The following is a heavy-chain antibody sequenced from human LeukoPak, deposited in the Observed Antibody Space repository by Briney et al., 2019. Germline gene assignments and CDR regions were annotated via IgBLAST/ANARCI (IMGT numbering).Heavy chain of an antibody. CDR3: ARVNYDILTCYRKIYNWFDP. J-gene: IGHJ5*02. CDR1: GGSISSYY. Sequence: PSETLSLTCTVSGGSISSYYWSWIRQPPGKGLEWIGYIYYSGSTNYNPSLKSRVTISVDTSKNQYSLKLSSVTAADTAVYYCARVNYDILTCYRKIYNWFDPWGQGTLVTVSS. D-gene: IGHD3-9*01. CDR2: IYYSGST. V-gene: IGHV4-59*01.